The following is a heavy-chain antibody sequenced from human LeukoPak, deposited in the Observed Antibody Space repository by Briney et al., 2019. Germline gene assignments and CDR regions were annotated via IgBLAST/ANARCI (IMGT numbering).Heavy chain of an antibody. J-gene: IGHJ4*02. V-gene: IGHV4-59*01. CDR3: ARGSYDILTGYSIDY. D-gene: IGHD3-9*01. CDR2: IYYSGST. CDR1: GGSISSYY. Sequence: SETLSLTCTVSGGSISSYYWSWIRQPPGKGLEWIGYIYYSGSTNYNPSLKSRVTISVDTSENQFSLKLSSVTAADTAVYYCARGSYDILTGYSIDYWGQGTLVTVSS.